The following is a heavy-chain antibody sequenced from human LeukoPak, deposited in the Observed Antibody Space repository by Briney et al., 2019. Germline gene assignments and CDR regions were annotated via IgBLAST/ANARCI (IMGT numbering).Heavy chain of an antibody. J-gene: IGHJ4*02. Sequence: GGSLRLSCAASGFTFSSSEMNWVRQAPGKGLEWISYISNSGSTIYYADSVKGGFTVSRDNDKNSLYLQMNSLRAEDTAVYYCARGGYTVTTYRVYWGQGTLVTVSS. CDR3: ARGGYTVTTYRVY. V-gene: IGHV3-48*03. D-gene: IGHD4-17*01. CDR1: GFTFSSSE. CDR2: ISNSGSTI.